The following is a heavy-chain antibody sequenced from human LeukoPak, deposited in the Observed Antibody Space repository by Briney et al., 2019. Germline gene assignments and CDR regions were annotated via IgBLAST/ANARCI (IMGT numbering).Heavy chain of an antibody. CDR3: ARARIDY. Sequence: GGSLRLSCAASGFTFNIYSMNWVRQAPGKGLEWVANIKEDGSEKYYVDSVKGRFTISRDNAKNSLYLQMNSLRAEDTAVYYCARARIDYWGQGTLVTVSS. V-gene: IGHV3-7*05. CDR2: IKEDGSEK. J-gene: IGHJ4*02. D-gene: IGHD1-14*01. CDR1: GFTFNIYS.